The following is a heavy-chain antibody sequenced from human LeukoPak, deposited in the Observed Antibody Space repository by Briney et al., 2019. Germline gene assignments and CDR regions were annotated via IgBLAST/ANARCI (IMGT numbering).Heavy chain of an antibody. CDR1: GGCISSYY. V-gene: IGHV4-59*01. J-gene: IGHJ4*02. CDR3: ASWDSSGYSFDY. CDR2: IYYSGST. D-gene: IGHD3-22*01. Sequence: PSETLSLTCTVSGGCISSYYWSWIRQPPGKGLEWIGYIYYSGSTNYNPSLKSRVTISVDTSKNQFSLKLSSVTAADTAVYYCASWDSSGYSFDYWGQGTLVTVSS.